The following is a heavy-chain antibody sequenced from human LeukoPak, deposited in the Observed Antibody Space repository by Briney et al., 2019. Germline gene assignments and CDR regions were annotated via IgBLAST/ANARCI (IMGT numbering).Heavy chain of an antibody. CDR1: GGTFSSYA. D-gene: IGHD4-11*01. J-gene: IGHJ5*02. Sequence: SVKVSCKASGGTFSSYAISWVRQAPGQGLEWMGGIIPISGTANYAQKFQGRVTITTDESASTAYMELSSLRSEDTAVYYCARDRSTLYSNYEDNWFDPWGQGTLVTVSS. V-gene: IGHV1-69*05. CDR3: ARDRSTLYSNYEDNWFDP. CDR2: IIPISGTA.